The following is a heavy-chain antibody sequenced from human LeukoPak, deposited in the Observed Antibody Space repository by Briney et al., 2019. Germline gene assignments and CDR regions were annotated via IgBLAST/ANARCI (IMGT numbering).Heavy chain of an antibody. CDR3: ARRGEWIEWTFDY. CDR2: INYSGSS. CDR1: GGAFSGYY. D-gene: IGHD5-12*01. Sequence: SDTLSLTCAVNGGAFSGYYWSWIRQPPGKGLEWIGEINYSGSSISNPSLESRVTMSIDTTKKRFSLILTSVTAADTAVYYCARRGEWIEWTFDYWDQGSLVTVSS. V-gene: IGHV4-34*01. J-gene: IGHJ4*02.